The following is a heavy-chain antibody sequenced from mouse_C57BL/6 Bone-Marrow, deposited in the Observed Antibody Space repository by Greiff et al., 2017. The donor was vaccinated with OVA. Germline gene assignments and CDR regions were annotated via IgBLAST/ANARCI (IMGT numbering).Heavy chain of an antibody. CDR3: TLLYYYGSSYFAD. D-gene: IGHD1-1*01. CDR1: GYTFTSYW. J-gene: IGHJ3*01. Sequence: VQLQQSGTVLARPGASVKMSCKTSGYTFTSYWMHWVKQRPGQGLEWLGAIYPGNSDTSYNPKFKGQAKLTAVTSASTAYMELSSLTNEDSAVYYCTLLYYYGSSYFADWGQGTLVTVSA. V-gene: IGHV1-5*01. CDR2: IYPGNSDT.